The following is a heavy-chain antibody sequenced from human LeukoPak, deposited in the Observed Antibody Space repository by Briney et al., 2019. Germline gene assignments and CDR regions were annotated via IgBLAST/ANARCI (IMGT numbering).Heavy chain of an antibody. D-gene: IGHD3-22*01. V-gene: IGHV3-23*01. J-gene: IGHJ4*02. CDR3: AKDRAMIVVVITKGFDY. Sequence: GGSLRLSCAASGFTFSSYAMSWVRQAPGKGLGWASAISGSGGSTYYADSVKGRFTISRDNSKNTLYLQMNSLRAEDTAVYYCAKDRAMIVVVITKGFDYWGQGTLVTVSS. CDR2: ISGSGGST. CDR1: GFTFSSYA.